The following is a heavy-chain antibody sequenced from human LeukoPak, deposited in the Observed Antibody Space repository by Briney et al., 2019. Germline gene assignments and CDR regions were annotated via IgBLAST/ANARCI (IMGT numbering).Heavy chain of an antibody. V-gene: IGHV4-4*02. CDR2: IYHSGST. Sequence: SETLSLTCAVSGGSISSTHWWSWVRQPPGKGLEWIGEIYHSGSTNCNPSLRSRVTISVDKSKNQFSLKLSSVTAADTAVYYCARASHDYGDYSHFDYWGQGTLVTVSS. CDR3: ARASHDYGDYSHFDY. J-gene: IGHJ4*02. D-gene: IGHD4-17*01. CDR1: GGSISSTHW.